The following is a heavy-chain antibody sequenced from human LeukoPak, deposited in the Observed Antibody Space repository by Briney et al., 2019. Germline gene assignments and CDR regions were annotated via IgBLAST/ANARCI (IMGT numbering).Heavy chain of an antibody. D-gene: IGHD2-21*02. CDR2: ISGSGGST. CDR1: GFTFSSYE. J-gene: IGHJ5*02. Sequence: PGGSLRLSCAASGFTFSSYEMTWVRQAPGKGLEWVSAISGSGGSTYYADSVKGRFTISRDNSKNTLYLQMNSLRAEDTAVYYCAKDRIVVVTGNWFDPWGQGTLVTVSS. V-gene: IGHV3-23*01. CDR3: AKDRIVVVTGNWFDP.